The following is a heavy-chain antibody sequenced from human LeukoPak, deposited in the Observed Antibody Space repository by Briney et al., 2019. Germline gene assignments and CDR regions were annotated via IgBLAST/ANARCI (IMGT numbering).Heavy chain of an antibody. CDR3: ARSSGTYHFDY. D-gene: IGHD1-26*01. CDR1: GFTFSSYE. Sequence: AGSLRLSCAASGFTFSSYEMNWVRQAPGKGLEWVSYISSSGTTIYYADSVKGRFTISRDNAKNSLFLQVNSLRAEDTAVYYCARSSGTYHFDYWGQGTLVTVSS. CDR2: ISSSGTTI. J-gene: IGHJ4*02. V-gene: IGHV3-48*03.